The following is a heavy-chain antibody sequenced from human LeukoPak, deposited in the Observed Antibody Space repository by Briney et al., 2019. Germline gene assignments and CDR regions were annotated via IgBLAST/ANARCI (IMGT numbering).Heavy chain of an antibody. CDR2: ISSSSSYI. Sequence: TGGSLRLSCAASGFTFSSYSMNWVRQAPGRGLEWVSSISSSSSYIYYADSVKGRFTISRDNAKNSLYLQMNSLRAEDTAVYYCARERRDCSSTSCYRPSYYYYCMDVWGKGTTVTVSS. CDR1: GFTFSSYS. J-gene: IGHJ6*03. D-gene: IGHD2-2*02. V-gene: IGHV3-21*01. CDR3: ARERRDCSSTSCYRPSYYYYCMDV.